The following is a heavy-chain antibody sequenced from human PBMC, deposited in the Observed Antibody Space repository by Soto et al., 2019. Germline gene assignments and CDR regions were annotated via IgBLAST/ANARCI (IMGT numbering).Heavy chain of an antibody. V-gene: IGHV4-38-2*01. D-gene: IGHD3-10*01. CDR1: GYSITGGYY. Sequence: SETLSLTCAVSGYSITGGYYCGWFRQPPGKGLEWIGSIYYSGSTYYNPSLKSRVTISVDTSKNQFSLKLSSVTAADTAVYYCAGHFSHGFGELFELVNYFDYWGQGTLVTVSS. CDR3: AGHFSHGFGELFELVNYFDY. CDR2: IYYSGST. J-gene: IGHJ4*02.